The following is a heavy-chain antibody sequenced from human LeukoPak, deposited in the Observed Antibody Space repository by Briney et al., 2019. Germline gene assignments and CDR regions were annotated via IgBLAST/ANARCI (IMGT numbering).Heavy chain of an antibody. V-gene: IGHV3-11*01. CDR2: ISSSGSTI. D-gene: IGHD6-13*01. CDR1: GFTFSDYY. Sequence: GGSLRLSCAASGFTFSDYYMSWIRQAPGKGLEWVSYISSSGSTIYYADSVKGRFTISRDNAKNSLYLQMNSLRAEDTAVYYCAKPSSSGWLLDWFDPWGQGTLVTVSS. J-gene: IGHJ5*02. CDR3: AKPSSSGWLLDWFDP.